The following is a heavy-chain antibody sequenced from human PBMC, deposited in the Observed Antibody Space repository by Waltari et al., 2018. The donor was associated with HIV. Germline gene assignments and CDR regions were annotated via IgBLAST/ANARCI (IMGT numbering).Heavy chain of an antibody. V-gene: IGHV3-15*01. CDR1: GFTLTNAW. Sequence: EVQLVESGGGLVKPGESLRLSCAASGFTLTNAWMSWVRQAPGKGRDWVCLIKSEDDGGATDYAAPVKGRFTLSRDDSKNALYLQMNSLKTEDTARYYCTSTGGGITDYWGQGTLVTVSS. CDR2: IKSEDDGGAT. J-gene: IGHJ4*02. CDR3: TSTGGGITDY. D-gene: IGHD2-15*01.